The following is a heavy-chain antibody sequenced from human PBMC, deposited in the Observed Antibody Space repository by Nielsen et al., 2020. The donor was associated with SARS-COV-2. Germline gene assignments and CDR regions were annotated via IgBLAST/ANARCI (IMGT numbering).Heavy chain of an antibody. CDR2: ITHGGTT. CDR1: GGSFSAYC. Sequence: SETLSLTCAVYGGSFSAYCWTWVRQPPGQGLEWIGEITHGGTTNYNPSLKSRVTMSVDTSKNQFSLKLSSVTAADTAIYYCVSAPDYDVLTGYYPDGFDVWGRGTMVTVSS. V-gene: IGHV4-34*01. D-gene: IGHD3-9*01. CDR3: VSAPDYDVLTGYYPDGFDV. J-gene: IGHJ3*01.